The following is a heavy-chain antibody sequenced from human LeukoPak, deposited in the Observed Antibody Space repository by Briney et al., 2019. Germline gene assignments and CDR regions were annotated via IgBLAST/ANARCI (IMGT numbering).Heavy chain of an antibody. CDR1: GFTFSNFW. Sequence: PGGSLRLSCAVSGFTFSNFWMSWARQAPGRGLEWVANIHPEGNEKYHVESVKGRFTISRDNTKNLLFLQMNALRVEDTAVYYCARGDDFSGDHWGQGTLVTVSS. D-gene: IGHD1-1*01. CDR2: IHPEGNEK. V-gene: IGHV3-7*04. J-gene: IGHJ4*02. CDR3: ARGDDFSGDH.